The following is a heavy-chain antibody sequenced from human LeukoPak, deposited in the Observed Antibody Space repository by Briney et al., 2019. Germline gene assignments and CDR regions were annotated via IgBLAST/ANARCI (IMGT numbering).Heavy chain of an antibody. CDR1: GYHFTSYW. V-gene: IGHV5-51*01. Sequence: GGSLQISCKGSGYHFTSYWIGGVRQLPGKGLEGMGIIYPGESDTRYSPSFQGQVTISADKSISTAYLQWSSLKASDTAMYYCARHGTSGYSAYYFDYWGQGTLVTVSS. CDR2: IYPGESDT. CDR3: ARHGTSGYSAYYFDY. J-gene: IGHJ4*02. D-gene: IGHD5-12*01.